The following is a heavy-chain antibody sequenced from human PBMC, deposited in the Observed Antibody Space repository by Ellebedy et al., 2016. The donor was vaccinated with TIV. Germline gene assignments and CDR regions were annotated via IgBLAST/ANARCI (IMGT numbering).Heavy chain of an antibody. Sequence: GGSLRLXCAASGFTFSESAMNWVRQAPGKGLEWVSYISSSSSTIYYADSVKGRFTISRDNAKNSLYLQMNSLRAEDTAVYYCARDTDYYDSSDDYWGQGTLVTVSS. CDR2: ISSSSSTI. J-gene: IGHJ4*02. CDR3: ARDTDYYDSSDDY. D-gene: IGHD3-22*01. V-gene: IGHV3-48*04. CDR1: GFTFSESA.